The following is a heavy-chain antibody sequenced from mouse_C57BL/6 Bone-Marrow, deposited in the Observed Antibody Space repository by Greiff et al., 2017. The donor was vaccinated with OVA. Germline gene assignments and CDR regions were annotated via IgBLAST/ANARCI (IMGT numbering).Heavy chain of an antibody. CDR1: GYTFTSYG. D-gene: IGHD2-3*01. V-gene: IGHV1-81*01. CDR3: ARGGGLLRY. J-gene: IGHJ2*01. Sequence: VKLVESGAELARPGASVKLSCKASGYTFTSYGISWVKQRTGQGLEWIGEIYPRSGNTYYNEKFKGKATLTADKSSSTAYMELRSLTSEDSAVYFCARGGGLLRYWGQGTTLTVSS. CDR2: IYPRSGNT.